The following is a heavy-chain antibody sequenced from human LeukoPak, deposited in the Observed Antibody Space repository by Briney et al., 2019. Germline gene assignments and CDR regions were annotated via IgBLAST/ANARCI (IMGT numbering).Heavy chain of an antibody. Sequence: PSETLSLTCTVSGGSISSYYWSWIRQPAGKGLEWIGRIYTSGSTNYNPSLKSRVTISVDTSKNQFSLKLSSVTAADTAVYYCARLKRVGYYDSSGYYDYWGQGTLVTVSS. CDR1: GGSISSYY. CDR3: ARLKRVGYYDSSGYYDY. D-gene: IGHD3-22*01. CDR2: IYTSGST. V-gene: IGHV4-4*07. J-gene: IGHJ4*02.